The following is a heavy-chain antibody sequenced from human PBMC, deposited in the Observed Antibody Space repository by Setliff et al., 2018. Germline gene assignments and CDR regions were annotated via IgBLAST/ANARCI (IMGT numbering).Heavy chain of an antibody. V-gene: IGHV3-21*01. CDR2: IDSSSTWI. CDR1: GFTFSSYT. CDR3: ARDQGSYGYRAFDF. J-gene: IGHJ4*02. D-gene: IGHD5-18*01. Sequence: GALRLSCAASGFTFSSYTMNWVRQAPGQGLEWVSSIDSSSTWIYYADSVKGRFTISRDNAKNSLYLQMNSLRAEDTAVYYCARDQGSYGYRAFDFWGQGTLVTVSS.